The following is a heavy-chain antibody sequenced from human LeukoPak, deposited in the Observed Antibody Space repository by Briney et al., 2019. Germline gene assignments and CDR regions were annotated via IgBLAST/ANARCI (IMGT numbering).Heavy chain of an antibody. D-gene: IGHD6-19*01. V-gene: IGHV3-9*01. CDR1: GFTFDVYA. CDR2: ISWNSGSI. J-gene: IGHJ4*02. CDR3: ARDSLSIAVAGAAIDY. Sequence: GRSLRLSCAASGFTFDVYAMHWVRQAPGKGLEWVSGISWNSGSIGYADSVKGRFTISRDNAKNSLYLQMNSLRAEDTALYYCARDSLSIAVAGAAIDYWGQGTLVTVSS.